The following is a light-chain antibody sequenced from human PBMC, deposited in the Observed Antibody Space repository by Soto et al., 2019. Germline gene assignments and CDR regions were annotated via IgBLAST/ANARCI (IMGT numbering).Light chain of an antibody. CDR2: AAF. V-gene: IGKV1-39*01. CDR1: HSSSNQ. Sequence: DIQMTQSPSSLSASVEDRVIITCRERHSSSNQLNWYQQKTGKAPKLLIFAAFSLQSGVPSRFSGSRSGPDFTLTISSLQPEDFATYYCQQSYRTPPLTFGGGTRLEI. CDR3: QQSYRTPPLT. J-gene: IGKJ5*01.